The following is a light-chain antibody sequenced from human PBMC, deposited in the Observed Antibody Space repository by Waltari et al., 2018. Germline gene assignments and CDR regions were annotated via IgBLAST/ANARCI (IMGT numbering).Light chain of an antibody. V-gene: IGKV1-39*01. Sequence: DIQMTQSPSSLSASVGDRVTITCRASQSIRSYLNWYQQKPGKAPKLLIYAASSLQSGVPSRFSGSGSVTDFTLTISSLQPDDFATYYCQKTYNTPWTFGQGTKVEFK. J-gene: IGKJ1*01. CDR2: AAS. CDR1: QSIRSY. CDR3: QKTYNTPWT.